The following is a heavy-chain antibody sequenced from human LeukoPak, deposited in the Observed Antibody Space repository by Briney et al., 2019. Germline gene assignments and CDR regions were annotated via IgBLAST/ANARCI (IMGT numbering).Heavy chain of an antibody. D-gene: IGHD5-18*01. V-gene: IGHV3-23*01. CDR3: AKRGYSYGPNWFDP. CDR1: GFTFSSYA. CDR2: ISGSGGST. Sequence: GGSLRLSCAASGFTFSSYAISWVRQAPGKRLHWVSPISGSGGSTYYAASVKGRFTISRDNSKNTLYLQMNSLRAEDTAVYYCAKRGYSYGPNWFDPWGQGTLVTVSS. J-gene: IGHJ5*02.